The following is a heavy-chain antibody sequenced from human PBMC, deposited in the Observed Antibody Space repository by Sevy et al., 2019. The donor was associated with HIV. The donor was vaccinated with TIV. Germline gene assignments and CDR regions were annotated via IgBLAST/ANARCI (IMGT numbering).Heavy chain of an antibody. D-gene: IGHD3-16*01. CDR3: VRDPEWGAIDY. V-gene: IGHV3-7*01. CDR2: IQPDGSEK. CDR1: GLTFSSSW. J-gene: IGHJ4*02. Sequence: GGSLRLSCAVSGLTFSSSWMAWARQAPGKRLEWVAEIQPDGSEKYYVDSVKGRLTISRDNAKNFLYLQMDILRVEDTAVYYCVRDPEWGAIDYWGQGILVTVSS.